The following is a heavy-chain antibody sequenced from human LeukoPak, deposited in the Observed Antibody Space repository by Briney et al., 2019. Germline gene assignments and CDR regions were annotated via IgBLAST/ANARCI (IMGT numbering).Heavy chain of an antibody. V-gene: IGHV1-2*02. CDR3: ARSRGGITMTNYFDY. D-gene: IGHD3-22*01. Sequence: ASVKVSCKASGYTFTSYGINWVRQAPGQGLEWMGWINPNSGGTNYAQKFQGRVTMTRDTSISTAYMELSRLRSDDTAVYYCARSRGGITMTNYFDYWGQGTLVTVSS. CDR1: GYTFTSYG. CDR2: INPNSGGT. J-gene: IGHJ4*02.